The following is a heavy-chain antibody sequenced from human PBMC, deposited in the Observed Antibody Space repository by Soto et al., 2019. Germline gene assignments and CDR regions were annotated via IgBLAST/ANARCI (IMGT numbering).Heavy chain of an antibody. Sequence: ASVKVSCKASGYTFTGYYMHWVRQAPGQGLEWMGWINPNSGGTNYAQKFQGWVTMTRDTSISTAYMELSRLRSDDTAVYYCARDSGDSGYDRAFDIWGQGTMVTVSS. CDR1: GYTFTGYY. V-gene: IGHV1-2*04. CDR3: ARDSGDSGYDRAFDI. J-gene: IGHJ3*02. CDR2: INPNSGGT. D-gene: IGHD5-12*01.